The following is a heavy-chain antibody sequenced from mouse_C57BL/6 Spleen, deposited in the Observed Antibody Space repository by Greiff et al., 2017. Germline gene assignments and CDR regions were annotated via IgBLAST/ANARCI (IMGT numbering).Heavy chain of an antibody. J-gene: IGHJ2*01. CDR3: ARWGYYGSSYYFDY. Sequence: QVQLQQSGAELVRPGASVKMSCKASGYTFTSYNKHWVKQTPRQGLEWIGAIYPGNGDTSYNQKFKGKATLTVDKSSSTAYMQLSSLTSEDSAVYFCARWGYYGSSYYFDYWGQGTTLTVSS. CDR2: IYPGNGDT. D-gene: IGHD1-1*01. V-gene: IGHV1-12*01. CDR1: GYTFTSYN.